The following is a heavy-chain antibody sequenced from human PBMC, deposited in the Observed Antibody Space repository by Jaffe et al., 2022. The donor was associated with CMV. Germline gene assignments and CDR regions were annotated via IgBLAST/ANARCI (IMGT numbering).Heavy chain of an antibody. D-gene: IGHD5-12*01. CDR1: GFTFSSYW. Sequence: EVQLVESGGGLVQPGGSLRLSCAASGFTFSSYWMSWVRQAPGKGLEWVANIKQDGSEKYYVDSVKGRFTISRDNAKNSLYLQMNSLRAEDTAVYYCARVPTVYPWALIVATPTHFDYWGQGTLVTVSS. CDR2: IKQDGSEK. CDR3: ARVPTVYPWALIVATPTHFDY. V-gene: IGHV3-7*03. J-gene: IGHJ4*02.